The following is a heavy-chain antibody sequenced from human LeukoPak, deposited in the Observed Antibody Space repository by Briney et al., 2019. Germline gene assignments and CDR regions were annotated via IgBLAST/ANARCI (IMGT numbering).Heavy chain of an antibody. Sequence: SQTLSLTCAISGDSVSNSIASWDWIRQSPSRGLEWLGRTYYLPHWVRDYAESVRSRITINPDTSKNQFSLLLNSVRPGDSAVYFCARRGDGNSYYDYWGQGILVTVSS. CDR2: TYYLPHWVR. V-gene: IGHV6-1*01. J-gene: IGHJ4*02. D-gene: IGHD3-16*01. CDR3: ARRGDGNSYYDY. CDR1: GDSVSNSIAS.